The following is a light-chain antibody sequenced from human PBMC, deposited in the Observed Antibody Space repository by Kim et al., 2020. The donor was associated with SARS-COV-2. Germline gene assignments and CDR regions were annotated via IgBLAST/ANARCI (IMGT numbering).Light chain of an antibody. Sequence: ASVGDSVTISGQASPSVNRRLTWYQQKPGKAPQILTYAASSLQSGVPSRFSGSGSGTDFPLTISSLQPEDFATYDCQQANNLPFTFGPGTKVDVK. CDR1: PSVNRR. J-gene: IGKJ3*01. CDR3: QQANNLPFT. V-gene: IGKV1-12*01. CDR2: AAS.